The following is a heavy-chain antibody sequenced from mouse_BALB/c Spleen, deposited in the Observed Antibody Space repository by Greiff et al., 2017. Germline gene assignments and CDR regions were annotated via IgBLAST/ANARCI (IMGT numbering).Heavy chain of an antibody. Sequence: VQLKQSGAELVKPGASVKLSCTASGFNIKDTYMHWVKQRPEQGLEWIGRIDPANGNTKYDPKFQGKATITADTSSNTAYLQLSSLTSEDTAVYYCAVTARATDAMDYWGQGTSVTVSS. D-gene: IGHD3-2*01. V-gene: IGHV14-3*02. CDR2: IDPANGNT. CDR1: GFNIKDTY. J-gene: IGHJ4*01. CDR3: AVTARATDAMDY.